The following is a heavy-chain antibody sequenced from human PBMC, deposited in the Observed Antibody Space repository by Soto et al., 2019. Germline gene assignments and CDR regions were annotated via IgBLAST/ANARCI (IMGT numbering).Heavy chain of an antibody. J-gene: IGHJ4*02. D-gene: IGHD1-7*01. CDR2: ITSDGSDT. V-gene: IGHV3-74*01. CDR3: ARDRNYRSDY. CDR1: GFTFNIYW. Sequence: EVQLVESGGGLVQPGGSLRLSCAASGFTFNIYWMHWVRQAPGKGLVWISRITSDGSDTIYADSVKGRFTISRDNARNTLYLQMNSLRAEDTATYYCARDRNYRSDYWGQGSLVTVSS.